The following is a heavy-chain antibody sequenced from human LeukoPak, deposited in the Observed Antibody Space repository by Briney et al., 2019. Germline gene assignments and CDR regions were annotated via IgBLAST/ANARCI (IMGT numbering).Heavy chain of an antibody. D-gene: IGHD2-15*01. Sequence: GGSLRLSCAASGFTFSSFSMNWVRQAPGEGLEWISYISSSASTIYDADSVKGRFTISRDNAKNSLFLEMNSLRAEDTAVYYCARSTPFDYWGQGTLVTVSS. CDR2: ISSSASTI. CDR1: GFTFSSFS. CDR3: ARSTPFDY. V-gene: IGHV3-48*01. J-gene: IGHJ4*02.